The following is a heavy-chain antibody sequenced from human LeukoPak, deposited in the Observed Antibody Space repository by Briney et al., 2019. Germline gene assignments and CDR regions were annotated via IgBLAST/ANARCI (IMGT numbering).Heavy chain of an antibody. Sequence: ASVKVSCKVSGYTLTELSMHWVRQAPGKGLEWMGGFDPEDGETIYAQKFQGRVTMTEDTSTDTAYMELSSLRSEDTAVYYCATGNQGLRSKPHFDYWGQGTLVTVSS. D-gene: IGHD1-14*01. V-gene: IGHV1-24*01. CDR2: FDPEDGET. J-gene: IGHJ4*02. CDR1: GYTLTELS. CDR3: ATGNQGLRSKPHFDY.